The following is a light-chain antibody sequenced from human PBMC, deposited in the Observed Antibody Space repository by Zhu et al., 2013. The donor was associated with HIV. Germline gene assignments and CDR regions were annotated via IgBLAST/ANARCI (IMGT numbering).Light chain of an antibody. CDR1: YSNIGTNT. Sequence: QSVLTQPPSASGTPGQRVTISCSGSYSNIGTNTVNWYQQLPGTAPRLLIYSNNQRPSGVPDRFSGSRSGTSASLAISGLQSEDEGYYYCAPWDDSLNGPIFGGGTKLDVL. J-gene: IGLJ2*01. CDR3: APWDDSLNGPI. V-gene: IGLV1-44*01. CDR2: SNN.